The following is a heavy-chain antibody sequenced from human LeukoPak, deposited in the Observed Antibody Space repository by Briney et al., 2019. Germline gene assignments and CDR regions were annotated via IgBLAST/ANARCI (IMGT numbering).Heavy chain of an antibody. D-gene: IGHD3-22*01. Sequence: SETLSLTCAVCGESFRGYYWTWIRQPPGKGLEWIGEINDSGRTSCNPSLKSRVTISVDTSKNQFSLKLRSVAAADTAVYYCASYYHDSSGYYQYYFDSWGQGTLVTVSS. V-gene: IGHV4-34*01. CDR2: INDSGRT. CDR3: ASYYHDSSGYYQYYFDS. CDR1: GESFRGYY. J-gene: IGHJ4*02.